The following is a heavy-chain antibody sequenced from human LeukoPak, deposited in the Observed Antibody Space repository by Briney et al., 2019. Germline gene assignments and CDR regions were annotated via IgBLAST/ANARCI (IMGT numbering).Heavy chain of an antibody. Sequence: GGSLRLSCAASGFTVSNNYMSWVRQAPGKGLEWVSVIYSGGSTYYTDSVKGRFTISRDTSKNTLYLQMNSLRAEDTAVYYCATPTVSRWGQGTMVTVSS. CDR1: GFTVSNNY. CDR3: ATPTVSR. J-gene: IGHJ3*01. V-gene: IGHV3-53*01. D-gene: IGHD4-17*01. CDR2: IYSGGST.